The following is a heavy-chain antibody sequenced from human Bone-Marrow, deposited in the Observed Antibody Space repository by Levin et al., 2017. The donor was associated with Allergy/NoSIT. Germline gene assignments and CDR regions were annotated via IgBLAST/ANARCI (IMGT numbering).Heavy chain of an antibody. Sequence: SETLSLTCTVSGGSVSSDSFYWSWIRQPLGTGLEWIGNIYSSGRTNYNPSLKSRITISVDTSKNQFSLKLSSVTAADTAVYYCASGTRGPEYCTPSNCYGGASPVDNWGQGPLVTVSS. V-gene: IGHV4-61*01. CDR1: GGSVSSDSFY. D-gene: IGHD2-2*01. J-gene: IGHJ4*02. CDR2: IYSSGRT. CDR3: ASGTRGPEYCTPSNCYGGASPVDN.